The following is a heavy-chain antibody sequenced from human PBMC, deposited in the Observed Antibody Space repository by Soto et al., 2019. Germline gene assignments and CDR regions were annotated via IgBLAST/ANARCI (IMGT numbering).Heavy chain of an antibody. V-gene: IGHV4-34*01. CDR1: GGSFSGYY. CDR3: ARGPIAAREGGYFDY. Sequence: SETLSLTCAVYGGSFSGYYWSWIRQPPGKGLEWIGEINHSGSTNYNPSLKSRVTISVDTSKNQFSLKLSSVTAADTAVYYCARGPIAAREGGYFDYWGQGTLVTVSS. D-gene: IGHD6-6*01. CDR2: INHSGST. J-gene: IGHJ4*02.